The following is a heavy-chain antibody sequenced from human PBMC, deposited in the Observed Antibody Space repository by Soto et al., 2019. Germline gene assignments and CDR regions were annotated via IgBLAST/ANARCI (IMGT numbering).Heavy chain of an antibody. CDR2: IIPILGIA. CDR1: GDTFSSYT. D-gene: IGHD3-10*01. Sequence: QVQLVQSGAEVKKPGSSVKVSCNASGDTFSSYTISWVRQAPGQGLEWMGRIIPILGIAKNAQKFQGRVTITADKSTSTAYMELSSLRSEDTAVYYCARGDGHDAFDIWGQGTMVTVSS. CDR3: ARGDGHDAFDI. J-gene: IGHJ3*02. V-gene: IGHV1-69*02.